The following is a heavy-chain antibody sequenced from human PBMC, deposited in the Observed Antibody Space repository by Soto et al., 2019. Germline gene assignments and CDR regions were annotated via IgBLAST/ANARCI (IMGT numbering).Heavy chain of an antibody. CDR3: ARHNTILSWVNV. CDR2: IYYSGST. J-gene: IGHJ6*02. Sequence: SETLSLTCTVSGGSISSYYWSWIRQPPGKGLEWIGYIYYSGSTNYNPSLKSRVTISVDTSKNQFSLKLSSVTAADTAVYYCARHNTILSWVNVWGQGTTVTVSS. CDR1: GGSISSYY. D-gene: IGHD3-9*01. V-gene: IGHV4-59*08.